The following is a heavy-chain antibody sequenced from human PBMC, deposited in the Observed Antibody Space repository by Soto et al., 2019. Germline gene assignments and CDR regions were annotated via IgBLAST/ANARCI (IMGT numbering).Heavy chain of an antibody. J-gene: IGHJ5*02. CDR2: IYYSGST. D-gene: IGHD6-13*01. CDR1: GGSISSGGYY. Sequence: SETLSLTCTVSGGSISSGGYYWSWIRQHPGKGLEWIGYIYYSGSTYYNPSLKSRVTISVDTSKNQFSLKLSSVTAADTAVYYCASGDSSSWYSNNWFDPWGQGTLVTVSS. V-gene: IGHV4-31*03. CDR3: ASGDSSSWYSNNWFDP.